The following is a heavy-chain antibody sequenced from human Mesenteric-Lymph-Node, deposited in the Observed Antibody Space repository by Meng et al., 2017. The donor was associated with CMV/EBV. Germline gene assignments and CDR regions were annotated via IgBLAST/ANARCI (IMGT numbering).Heavy chain of an antibody. V-gene: IGHV3-48*03. CDR1: GFIVSSYE. CDR3: ARDPVVGHYFDY. J-gene: IGHJ4*02. CDR2: ISGRSNSI. Sequence: GGSLRLSCAASGFIVSSYEMNWVRQAPGQGLEWVSYISGRSNSIYYSDSVRGRFTISRDNAKNSLYLQMNSLRAEDTAVYYCARDPVVGHYFDYWGQGTLVTVSS. D-gene: IGHD3-10*01.